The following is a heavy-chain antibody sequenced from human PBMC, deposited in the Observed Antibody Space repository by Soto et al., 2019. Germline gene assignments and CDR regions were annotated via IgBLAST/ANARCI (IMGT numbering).Heavy chain of an antibody. CDR3: ARESGDNWDYEAY. D-gene: IGHD1-7*01. Sequence: XTLSLPCTVSGGSISSYHWSWIRQSAGKGLEWIGRIYTSGNTHYNPSLKSRVTVSIDTSKNQFFLTVNSVTAADSAVYYCARESGDNWDYEAYWGQGTPVTVSA. CDR1: GGSISSYH. V-gene: IGHV4-4*07. J-gene: IGHJ4*02. CDR2: IYTSGNT.